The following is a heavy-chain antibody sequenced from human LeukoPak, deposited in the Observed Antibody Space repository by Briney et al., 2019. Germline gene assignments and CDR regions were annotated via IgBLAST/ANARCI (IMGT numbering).Heavy chain of an antibody. CDR2: ISGSGGST. V-gene: IGHV3-23*01. CDR3: AKDADYDSSGYYYFDY. Sequence: GGSLRLSCAASGFTFSSYAMSWVRQAPGKGLEWVSAISGSGGSTYYADSVKGRFTISRDNSKNTLYLQMNSLRAEDTAVYYCAKDADYDSSGYYYFDYWGQGTLVTVSS. CDR1: GFTFSSYA. D-gene: IGHD3-22*01. J-gene: IGHJ4*02.